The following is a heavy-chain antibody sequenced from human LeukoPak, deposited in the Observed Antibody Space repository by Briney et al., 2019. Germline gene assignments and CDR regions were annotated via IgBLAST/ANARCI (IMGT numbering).Heavy chain of an antibody. V-gene: IGHV4-59*01. CDR3: ARKDYFDY. J-gene: IGHJ4*02. CDR2: ISYDGST. Sequence: SETLSLTCTVSGVSISSYYWSWIRQPPGKGLEWIGYISYDGSTNYNPSLKSRVTISVDTSKNQSSLQLSSVTAADTAVYYCARKDYFDYWGQGTLVTVSS. CDR1: GVSISSYY.